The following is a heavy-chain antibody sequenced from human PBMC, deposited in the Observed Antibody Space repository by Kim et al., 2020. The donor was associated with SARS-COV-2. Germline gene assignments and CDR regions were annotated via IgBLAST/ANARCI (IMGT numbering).Heavy chain of an antibody. V-gene: IGHV1-8*02. J-gene: IGHJ6*02. Sequence: ASVKVSCKASGYTFTSYDINWVRQATGQGLEWMGWMNPNSGNTGYAQKFQGRVTMTRNTSISTAYMELSSLRSEDTAVYYCARLLYSYGLGRYYYYGMDVWGQGTTVTVSS. D-gene: IGHD5-18*01. CDR1: GYTFTSYD. CDR3: ARLLYSYGLGRYYYYGMDV. CDR2: MNPNSGNT.